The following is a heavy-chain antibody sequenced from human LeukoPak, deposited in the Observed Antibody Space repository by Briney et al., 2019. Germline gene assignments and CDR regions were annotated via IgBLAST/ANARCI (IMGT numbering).Heavy chain of an antibody. V-gene: IGHV1-2*02. CDR3: ARGDVVVLPAGIPHNWFDP. CDR2: INPNSGGT. J-gene: IGHJ5*02. Sequence: GASVKGSCKASGYSFTGYYIHWVRQAPGQGLEWMGWINPNSGGTNYAQKFQGRVTMTRDTSISTAYMELSRLRSDDTAVYCCARGDVVVLPAGIPHNWFDPWGQGTLVTVSS. CDR1: GYSFTGYY. D-gene: IGHD2-2*02.